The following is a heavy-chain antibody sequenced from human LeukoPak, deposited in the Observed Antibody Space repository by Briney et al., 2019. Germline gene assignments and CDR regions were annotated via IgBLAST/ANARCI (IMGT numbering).Heavy chain of an antibody. J-gene: IGHJ6*03. V-gene: IGHV3-48*04. CDR1: GFTFSSYG. D-gene: IGHD3-10*02. Sequence: PGGSLRLSCAASGFTFSSYGMNWVRQAPGKGLEWVSYISSSGSTIYYAHSVKGRFTISRDNAKNSLYLQMNSRRAEDTAVYYCAELGITMIGGVWGKGTTVTISS. CDR2: ISSSGSTI. CDR3: AELGITMIGGV.